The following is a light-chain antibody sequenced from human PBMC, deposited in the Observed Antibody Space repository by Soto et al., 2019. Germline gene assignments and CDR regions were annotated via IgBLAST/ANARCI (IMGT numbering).Light chain of an antibody. CDR1: QSLLYSSNNKNY. CDR3: QQYFSPPWT. CDR2: WAS. V-gene: IGKV4-1*01. Sequence: DIVMTKSADSLAVSLGERASINCKSSQSLLYSSNNKNYLGWYQRKPGQPPKLLIHWASIRESGVPDRFSGSGSGTDFTLTISSLQAEDVAVYYCQQYFSPPWTFGQGTNVEVK. J-gene: IGKJ1*01.